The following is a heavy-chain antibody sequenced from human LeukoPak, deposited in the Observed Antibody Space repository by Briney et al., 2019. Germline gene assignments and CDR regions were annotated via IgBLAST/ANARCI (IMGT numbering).Heavy chain of an antibody. J-gene: IGHJ3*02. CDR3: ARGPNGDYIGAFDM. D-gene: IGHD4-17*01. V-gene: IGHV3-23*01. CDR1: GFTFSAYA. Sequence: PGGSLRLSCTASGFTFSAYAMMWVRQAPGKGPEWVSAIRGGGGSALYADSVKGRFTISRDNSKYTLFLQMNSLRAEDTAVYYCARGPNGDYIGAFDMWGPGTMVTVSS. CDR2: IRGGGGSA.